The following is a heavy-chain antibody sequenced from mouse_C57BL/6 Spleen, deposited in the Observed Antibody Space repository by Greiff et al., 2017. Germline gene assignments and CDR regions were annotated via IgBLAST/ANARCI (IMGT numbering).Heavy chain of an antibody. CDR2: IYPGDGDT. J-gene: IGHJ4*01. V-gene: IGHV1-80*01. CDR3: AREGYYVAMDY. Sequence: QVHVKQSGAELVKPGASVKISCKASGYAFSSYWMNWVKQRPGKGLEWIGQIYPGDGDTNYNGKFKGKATLTADKSSSTAYMQLSSLTSEDSAVYFCAREGYYVAMDYWGQGTSVTVSS. CDR1: GYAFSSYW. D-gene: IGHD2-3*01.